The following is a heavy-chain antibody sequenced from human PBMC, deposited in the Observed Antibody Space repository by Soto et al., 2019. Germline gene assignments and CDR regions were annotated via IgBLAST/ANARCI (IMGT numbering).Heavy chain of an antibody. CDR2: IYHSGST. CDR1: GGSISSGGYS. J-gene: IGHJ4*02. Sequence: QLQLQESGSGLVKPSQTLSLTCAVSGGSISSGGYSWSWLRQPPGKGLEWIGYIYHSGSTYYNPSLTSRVTISVDRSKNQFSLKLSSVTAAYTAVYYCAGGIAARPFGYWGQGTLVTVSS. CDR3: AGGIAARPFGY. D-gene: IGHD6-6*01. V-gene: IGHV4-30-2*01.